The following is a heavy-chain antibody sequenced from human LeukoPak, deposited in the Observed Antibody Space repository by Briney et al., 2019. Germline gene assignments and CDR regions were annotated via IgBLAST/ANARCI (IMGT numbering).Heavy chain of an antibody. Sequence: SETLSLTCTVSGGSISSYYWSWIRQPPGKGLEWIGYIYYSGSTNYNPSLKSRVTISVDTSKNQFSLKLSSVTAADTAVYYCARDLYDASDIWGQGTMVTVSS. CDR1: GGSISSYY. CDR3: ARDLYDASDI. J-gene: IGHJ3*02. CDR2: IYYSGST. V-gene: IGHV4-59*01.